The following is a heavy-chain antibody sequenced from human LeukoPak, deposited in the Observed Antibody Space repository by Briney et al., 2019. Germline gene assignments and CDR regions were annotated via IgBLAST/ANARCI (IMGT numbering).Heavy chain of an antibody. D-gene: IGHD2-15*01. V-gene: IGHV3-48*01. Sequence: PGGSLRLSCAASGFTFSTYSMNWVRQAPGKGLEWVSYISGNSASIYYADSVKGRFTISRDNAKNSLYLQMNSLRAEDTAVYYCAREIGGGLGPGYWGQGTLVTVSS. CDR3: AREIGGGLGPGY. CDR1: GFTFSTYS. J-gene: IGHJ4*02. CDR2: ISGNSASI.